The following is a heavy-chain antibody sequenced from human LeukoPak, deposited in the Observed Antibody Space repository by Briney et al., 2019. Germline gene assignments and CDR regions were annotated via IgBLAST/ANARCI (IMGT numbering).Heavy chain of an antibody. V-gene: IGHV3-30*18. CDR3: AKDLVGIFGVVDY. Sequence: GSLRLSSAPSGVTLTSYVTSSVRQAPGKGLEWGSVISYDGSNKYYADSVKGRFTISRDNSKNTLYLQMNSLRAEDTAVYYCAKDLVGIFGVVDYWGQGTLVTVSS. J-gene: IGHJ4*02. CDR1: GVTLTSYV. CDR2: ISYDGSNK. D-gene: IGHD3-3*01.